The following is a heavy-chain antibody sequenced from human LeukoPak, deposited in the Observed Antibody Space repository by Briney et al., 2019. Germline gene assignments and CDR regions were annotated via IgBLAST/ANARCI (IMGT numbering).Heavy chain of an antibody. Sequence: ASVKVSCKASGYTFTDYYIHWVRQAPGQGLEWMGWINPNSDGTNFAQNLQGRATLTRDTSNSTAYMELTRLRSDDTAVYYCARDRGYDFRSGFHQWYFDYWGQGTLVTVSS. J-gene: IGHJ4*02. CDR1: GYTFTDYY. CDR2: INPNSDGT. V-gene: IGHV1-2*02. D-gene: IGHD3-3*01. CDR3: ARDRGYDFRSGFHQWYFDY.